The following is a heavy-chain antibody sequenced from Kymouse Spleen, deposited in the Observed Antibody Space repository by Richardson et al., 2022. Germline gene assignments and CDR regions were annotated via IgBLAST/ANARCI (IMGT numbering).Heavy chain of an antibody. CDR1: GFTFSSYG. J-gene: IGHJ6*02. CDR2: ISYDGSNK. V-gene: IGHV3-30*18. D-gene: IGHD3-9*01. CDR3: AKDHYDILTGYYNHYYYYYGMDV. Sequence: QVQLVESGGGVVQPGRSLRLSCAASGFTFSSYGMHWVRQAPGKGLEWVAVISYDGSNKYYADSVKGRFTISRDNSKNTLYLQMNSLRAEDTAVYYCAKDHYDILTGYYNHYYYYYGMDVWGQGTTVTVSS.